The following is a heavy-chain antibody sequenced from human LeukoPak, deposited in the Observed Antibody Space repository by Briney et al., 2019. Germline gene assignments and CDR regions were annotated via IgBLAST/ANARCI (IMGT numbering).Heavy chain of an antibody. CDR3: AKTDRDSSGGFFDY. V-gene: IGHV3-23*01. J-gene: IGHJ4*02. CDR2: VNAYFSA. D-gene: IGHD6-25*01. Sequence: GGSLRLSCAASGFTFSIYAMSWVRQAPGKGLEWVSSVNAYFSAYSADSVKGRFTISRDNSKNILYLQMNSLRVEDTAVYYCAKTDRDSSGGFFDYWGQGTLVTVSS. CDR1: GFTFSIYA.